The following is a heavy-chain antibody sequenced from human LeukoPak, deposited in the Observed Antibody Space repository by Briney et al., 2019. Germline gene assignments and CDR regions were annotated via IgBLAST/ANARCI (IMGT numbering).Heavy chain of an antibody. CDR3: ASSLNGYGLTLFY. CDR2: FNPNSGDT. Sequence: ASVKVSCKASGHPFTGYYMHWVRQAPGQGLEWMGWFNPNSGDTNYAQKFQGRVTMTRDTSISTAYMELSRLTSDDTAVYYCASSLNGYGLTLFYWGQGTLVTVSA. D-gene: IGHD5-12*01. V-gene: IGHV1-2*02. J-gene: IGHJ4*02. CDR1: GHPFTGYY.